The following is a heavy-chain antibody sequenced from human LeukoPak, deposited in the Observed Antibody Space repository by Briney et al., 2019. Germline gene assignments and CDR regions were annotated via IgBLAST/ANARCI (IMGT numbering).Heavy chain of an antibody. J-gene: IGHJ4*02. Sequence: GGSLRLSCAASGFPFSSYETNWVRQAPGKGLEWGSYITCSGSTIYYADPVKGRFTISRDNANNSLYMQMNSLRAEDTAVYYCARRGGNSYGLPPDLDYWGQGTLVTVSS. CDR3: ARRGGNSYGLPPDLDY. CDR1: GFPFSSYE. V-gene: IGHV3-48*03. CDR2: ITCSGSTI. D-gene: IGHD5-18*01.